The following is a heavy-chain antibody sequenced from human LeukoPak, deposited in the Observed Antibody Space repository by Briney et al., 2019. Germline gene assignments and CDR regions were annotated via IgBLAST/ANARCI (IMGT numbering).Heavy chain of an antibody. J-gene: IGHJ4*02. Sequence: SETLSLTCAVSGGSISSSNWWSWVRQPPGKGLEWIGEIYHSGSTNYNPSLRSRVTISVDKSKNQLSLKLTSVTAADTAVYYCATDGVEGLLPFDYWGQGTLVTVSS. CDR2: IYHSGST. CDR3: ATDGVEGLLPFDY. D-gene: IGHD3-10*01. V-gene: IGHV4-4*02. CDR1: GGSISSSNW.